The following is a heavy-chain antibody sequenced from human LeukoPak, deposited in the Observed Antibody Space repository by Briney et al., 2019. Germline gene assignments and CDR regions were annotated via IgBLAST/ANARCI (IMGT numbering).Heavy chain of an antibody. CDR2: IRGSNGDT. Sequence: ASVNVSCKASGYTFTSYGITWVRQAPGQGLEWMGWIRGSNGDTNYAQKLQGRVTMTTDTSTSTAYMELRGLRSDDTAVYYCARAPTTYNNAWGGYWGQGTLVAVSS. CDR3: ARAPTTYNNAWGGY. CDR1: GYTFTSYG. V-gene: IGHV1-18*01. D-gene: IGHD6-19*01. J-gene: IGHJ4*02.